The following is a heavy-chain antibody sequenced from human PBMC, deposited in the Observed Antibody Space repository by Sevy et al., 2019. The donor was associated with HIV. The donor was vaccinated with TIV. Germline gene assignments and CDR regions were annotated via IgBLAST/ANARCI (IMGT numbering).Heavy chain of an antibody. CDR3: ARGITIFGVVIIFWFDP. D-gene: IGHD3-3*01. CDR2: INPNSGGT. J-gene: IGHJ5*02. CDR1: GYTFTGYY. V-gene: IGHV1-2*02. Sequence: ASVKVSCKASGYTFTGYYMHWMRQAPGQGLEWMGWINPNSGGTNYAQKFQGRVTMTRDTSISTAYMELSRLRSDDTAVYYCARGITIFGVVIIFWFDPWGQGTLVTVSS.